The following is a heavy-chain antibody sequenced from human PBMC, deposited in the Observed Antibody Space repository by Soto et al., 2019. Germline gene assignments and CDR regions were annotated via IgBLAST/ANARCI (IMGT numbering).Heavy chain of an antibody. CDR3: ARGTDEATAMNY. D-gene: IGHD5-12*01. Sequence: AGGSLRLSCAASGFTFSSYAMSWVRQAPGKGLEWVSAISGSGGSTYYADSVKGRFTISRDNSKNTLYLQMNSLRAEDTAVYYCARGTDEATAMNYWGQGTLVTVSS. CDR1: GFTFSSYA. J-gene: IGHJ4*02. V-gene: IGHV3-23*01. CDR2: ISGSGGST.